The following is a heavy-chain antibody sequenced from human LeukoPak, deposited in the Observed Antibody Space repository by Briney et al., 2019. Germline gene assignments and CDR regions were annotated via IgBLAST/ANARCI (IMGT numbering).Heavy chain of an antibody. Sequence: GASVKVSCKASGYTFTGYYMHWVRQAPGQGLEWMGWINPNSVGTNYAQKFQGRVTMTRDTSISTAYMELSRLRSDDTAVYYCAREAIAARRRGFDYWGQGTLVTVSS. CDR3: AREAIAARRRGFDY. J-gene: IGHJ4*02. CDR2: INPNSVGT. D-gene: IGHD6-6*01. V-gene: IGHV1-2*02. CDR1: GYTFTGYY.